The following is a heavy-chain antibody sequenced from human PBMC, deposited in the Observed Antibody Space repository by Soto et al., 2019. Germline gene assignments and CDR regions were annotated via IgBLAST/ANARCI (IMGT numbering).Heavy chain of an antibody. J-gene: IGHJ4*02. V-gene: IGHV4-39*02. D-gene: IGHD1-1*01. CDR3: ATVPIVGTKPYYFDS. CDR1: GGSFDITSSY. Sequence: QLQLQESGPGLVKPSETLSLTCTVSGGSFDITSSYWAWVRQPPGKGLEWIAYIYYSGSTYYNPPLKSRITTSVDTSTNQLALRLSSVTAADTAVYYCATVPIVGTKPYYFDSWGQGTLVTVSS. CDR2: IYYSGST.